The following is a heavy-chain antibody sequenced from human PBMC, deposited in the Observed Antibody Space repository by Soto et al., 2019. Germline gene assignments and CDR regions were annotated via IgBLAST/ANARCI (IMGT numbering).Heavy chain of an antibody. CDR2: ISGSGGST. J-gene: IGHJ6*03. CDR1: GFTCSGHG. Sequence: WGSLRVSCAASGFTCSGHGMSRVRQAPGKGLEWVSAISGSGGSTYYADSVKGRFTISRDNSKNTLYLQMNSLRAEDTAVYYCAKKGDFWSGYYTGLTYYYYYMDVWGKGTTVTAP. D-gene: IGHD3-3*01. CDR3: AKKGDFWSGYYTGLTYYYYYMDV. V-gene: IGHV3-23*01.